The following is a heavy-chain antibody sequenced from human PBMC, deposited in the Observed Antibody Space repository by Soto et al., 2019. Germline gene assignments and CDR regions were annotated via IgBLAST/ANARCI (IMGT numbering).Heavy chain of an antibody. CDR2: IYQSGTT. CDR1: GGSISSGGYS. CDR3: VRSVPEIFISSDNWCDP. D-gene: IGHD3-10*01. Sequence: TLSLTCAVSGGSISSGGYSWSWIRQPPGKGLEWIGYIYQSGTTYYNPSLKSRVTMSVDRSKNQFSLKLNSVPAGDTAVYYCVRSVPEIFISSDNWCDPWGKGIRVTVSS. J-gene: IGHJ5*02. V-gene: IGHV4-30-2*01.